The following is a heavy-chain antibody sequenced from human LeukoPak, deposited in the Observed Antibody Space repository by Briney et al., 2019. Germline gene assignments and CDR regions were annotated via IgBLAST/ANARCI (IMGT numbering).Heavy chain of an antibody. CDR3: ARWAGWNDGWDYYYGMDV. CDR1: GYTFTSYD. CDR2: MNPNSGNT. V-gene: IGHV1-8*01. D-gene: IGHD1-1*01. J-gene: IGHJ6*02. Sequence: ASVKVSCKASGYTFTSYDINWVRQATGQGLEWMGWMNPNSGNTGYAQKFQGRVTMTRNTSISTAYMELSSLRSEDTAVYYCARWAGWNDGWDYYYGMDVWGQGTTVTVSS.